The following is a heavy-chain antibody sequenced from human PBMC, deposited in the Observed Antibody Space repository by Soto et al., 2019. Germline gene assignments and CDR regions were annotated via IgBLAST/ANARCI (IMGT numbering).Heavy chain of an antibody. CDR2: TIPILAMS. Sequence: QVQLVQSGPEVKMPGSSVKVSCKASGDTFNSYTINWVRQAPGQGLQWMSRTIPILAMSNYALKFQGRVTITADKSTTTAYMELSRLRSDDTAVYYCAASYGSGSRAFDYWGQGTLVTVSS. J-gene: IGHJ4*02. D-gene: IGHD3-10*01. V-gene: IGHV1-69*02. CDR3: AASYGSGSRAFDY. CDR1: GDTFNSYT.